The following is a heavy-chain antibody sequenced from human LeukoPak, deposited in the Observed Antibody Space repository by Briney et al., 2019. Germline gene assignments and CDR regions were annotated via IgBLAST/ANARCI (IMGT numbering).Heavy chain of an antibody. CDR2: IQYDGSNI. Sequence: GGSLRLSCAASGFTFTSYGMHWVRQAPGKGLEWVAFIQYDGSNIHYADSVKGRFSVSRDNSKLYLQMNSLGLEDMAVYYCAKDLQQWLVSPYYYYMDVWGKGTTVTVSS. D-gene: IGHD6-19*01. V-gene: IGHV3-30*02. CDR3: AKDLQQWLVSPYYYYMDV. CDR1: GFTFTSYG. J-gene: IGHJ6*03.